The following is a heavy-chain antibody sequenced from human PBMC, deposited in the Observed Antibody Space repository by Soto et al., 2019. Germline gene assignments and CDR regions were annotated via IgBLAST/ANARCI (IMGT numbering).Heavy chain of an antibody. V-gene: IGHV6-1*01. J-gene: IGHJ6*02. CDR1: GDSVSSNSAA. CDR2: TYYRSKWYN. Sequence: PSQTLSLTCAISGDSVSSNSAAWNWIRQSPSRGLEWLGRTYYRSKWYNDYAVSVKSRITINPDTSKNQFSLQLNSVTPEDTAVYYCARWDGVLVPAAIHPFFYYGMDVWGQGAKVTVYS. D-gene: IGHD2-2*02. CDR3: ARWDGVLVPAAIHPFFYYGMDV.